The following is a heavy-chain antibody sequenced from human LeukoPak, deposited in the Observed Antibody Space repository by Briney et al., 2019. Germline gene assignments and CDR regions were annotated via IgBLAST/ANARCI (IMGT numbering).Heavy chain of an antibody. J-gene: IGHJ5*02. D-gene: IGHD6-19*01. V-gene: IGHV3-7*01. CDR2: IKQDGSEK. CDR1: GFTFSSYW. CDR3: ARHPYGSGRNWFDP. Sequence: GGSLRLSCATSGFTFSSYWMGWDRQAPGKGLEWAANIKQDGSEKYYVDSVKGRFTISRDNAKNSLYLQMNSLRAEDTAVYYCARHPYGSGRNWFDPWGQGTLVTVSP.